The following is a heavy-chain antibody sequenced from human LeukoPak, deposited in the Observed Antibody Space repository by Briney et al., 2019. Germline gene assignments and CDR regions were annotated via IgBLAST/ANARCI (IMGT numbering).Heavy chain of an antibody. CDR1: GFTVSSNY. J-gene: IGHJ4*02. Sequence: GGSLRLSCAASGFTVSSNYMSWVRQAPGKGLEWVSVIYSGGSTYYADSVKGRFTISRDNSKNTLYLQMNSLRAEDTAVYYCARLGEIPRAYFDYWGQGTLVTVSS. CDR2: IYSGGST. CDR3: ARLGEIPRAYFDY. V-gene: IGHV3-53*01. D-gene: IGHD2-21*01.